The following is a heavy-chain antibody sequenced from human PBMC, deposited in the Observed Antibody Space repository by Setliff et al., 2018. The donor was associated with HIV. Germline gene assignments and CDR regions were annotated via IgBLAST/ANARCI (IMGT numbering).Heavy chain of an antibody. V-gene: IGHV3-21*01. CDR3: ARVRLYNTALDY. Sequence: GSLRLSCAASGFTFSTYSMNWVRQAPGKGLEWVSSISSTSNYIYYADSVKGRFTISRDNAKNSLYLQMNSLRAEDTAVYYCARVRLYNTALDYWGQGTLVTVSS. J-gene: IGHJ4*02. CDR2: ISSTSNYI. D-gene: IGHD3-3*01. CDR1: GFTFSTYS.